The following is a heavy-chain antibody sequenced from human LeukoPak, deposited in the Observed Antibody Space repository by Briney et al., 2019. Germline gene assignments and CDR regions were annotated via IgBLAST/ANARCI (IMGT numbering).Heavy chain of an antibody. Sequence: GGSLRLSCAASGFTFSSYSMNWVRQAPGKGLEWVSSISSSSSYIYYADSVKGRFTISRDNAKNSLYLQMNSLRAEDTAVYYCARTKWELLYHFDYWGQGTLVTVSS. CDR3: ARTKWELLYHFDY. CDR2: ISSSSSYI. CDR1: GFTFSSYS. V-gene: IGHV3-21*01. D-gene: IGHD1-26*01. J-gene: IGHJ4*02.